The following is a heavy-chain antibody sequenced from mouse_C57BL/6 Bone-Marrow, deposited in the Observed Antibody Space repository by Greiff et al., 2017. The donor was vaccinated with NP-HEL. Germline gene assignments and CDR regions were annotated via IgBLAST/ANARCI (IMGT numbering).Heavy chain of an antibody. D-gene: IGHD2-5*01. CDR1: GYSITSGYY. CDR3: AKVSNHSSWFAY. Sequence: ESGPGLVKPSQSLSLTCSVTGYSITSGYYWNWIRQFPGNQLEWMGYISYDGSNNYNPSIKNRISFTLDTSKNPFFLTLNSVTTEDTATYYCAKVSNHSSWFAYWGQGTLVTVSA. CDR2: ISYDGSN. V-gene: IGHV3-6*01. J-gene: IGHJ3*01.